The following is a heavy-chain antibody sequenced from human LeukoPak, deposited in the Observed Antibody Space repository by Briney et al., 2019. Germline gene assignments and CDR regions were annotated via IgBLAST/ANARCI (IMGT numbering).Heavy chain of an antibody. Sequence: PSETLSLTCTVSGGSVSSASYFWGWIRQPPGKALQWIGNIYYSGTTYYNPSLKSRVTISIDTSKNQFSLQLSSVTAADTAVYYCARDLDSGSYDFWGQGSLVTVSS. CDR3: ARDLDSGSYDF. V-gene: IGHV4-39*02. CDR2: IYYSGTT. J-gene: IGHJ4*02. D-gene: IGHD1-26*01. CDR1: GGSVSSASYF.